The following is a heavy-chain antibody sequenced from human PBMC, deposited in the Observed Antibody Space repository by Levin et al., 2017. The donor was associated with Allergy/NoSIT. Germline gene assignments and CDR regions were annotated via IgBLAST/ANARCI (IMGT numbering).Heavy chain of an antibody. D-gene: IGHD3-9*01. CDR3: AKAYYDILTGYPILYFDY. CDR2: IRGNGGNT. V-gene: IGHV3-23*01. Sequence: GGSLRLSCVASGFTSGYTFSNYAMSWVRQAPGKGLEWVAAIRGNGGNTYYADSVKGRFTISRDNSKNTLYLQMNSLRSEDTAVYYCAKAYYDILTGYPILYFDYWGQGTLVTVSS. CDR1: GFTSGYTFSNYA. J-gene: IGHJ4*02.